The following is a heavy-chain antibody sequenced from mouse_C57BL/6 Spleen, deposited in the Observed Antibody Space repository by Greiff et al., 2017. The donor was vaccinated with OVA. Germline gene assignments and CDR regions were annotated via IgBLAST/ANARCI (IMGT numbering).Heavy chain of an antibody. J-gene: IGHJ3*01. Sequence: QVQLQQPGAELVMPGASVKLSCKASGYTFTSYWMHWVKQRPGQGLEWIGEIDPSDSYTNYNQKFKGKSTLTVDKSSSTAYMQLSSLTSEDSAVYYWARWYYSNHGPFAYWGQGTLVTVSA. V-gene: IGHV1-69*01. CDR1: GYTFTSYW. CDR3: ARWYYSNHGPFAY. D-gene: IGHD2-5*01. CDR2: IDPSDSYT.